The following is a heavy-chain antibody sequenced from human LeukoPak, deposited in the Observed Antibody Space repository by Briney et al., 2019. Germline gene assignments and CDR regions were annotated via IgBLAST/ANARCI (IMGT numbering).Heavy chain of an antibody. V-gene: IGHV3-23*01. CDR3: AKKRYENGTSSAGYLDV. D-gene: IGHD1-1*01. J-gene: IGHJ6*02. Sequence: GGSLRLSRAASGFTFTGFAMNWARQAPGRGLEWVSVISGSGGTTHYADSVKGRFTISRDNFKNTVSLQMNSLRAEDTAVYYCAKKRYENGTSSAGYLDVWGQGTTVIVSS. CDR2: ISGSGGTT. CDR1: GFTFTGFA.